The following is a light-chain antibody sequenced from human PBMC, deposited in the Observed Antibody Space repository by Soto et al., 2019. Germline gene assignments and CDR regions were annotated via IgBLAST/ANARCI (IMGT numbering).Light chain of an antibody. CDR1: SSNIGSNY. CDR3: AAWDDSLSGYV. Sequence: QSVLTQPPSASGTPGQRVTISCSGSSSNIGSNYVYWYQQLPGTAPKLLIYLNTQRPSGVPDRFSGSKSGTSASLAISGLRSEDEADYYCAAWDDSLSGYVFGTGTKLTVL. J-gene: IGLJ1*01. V-gene: IGLV1-47*01. CDR2: LNT.